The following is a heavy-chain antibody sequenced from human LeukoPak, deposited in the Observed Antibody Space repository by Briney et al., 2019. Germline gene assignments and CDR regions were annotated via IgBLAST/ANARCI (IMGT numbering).Heavy chain of an antibody. D-gene: IGHD6-25*01. CDR3: AQDRARLTHAFDI. J-gene: IGHJ3*02. V-gene: IGHV3-30*02. CDR1: GFTFSSYG. Sequence: GGSLRLSCAASGFTFSSYGMHWVRQAPGKGLEWVAFIRYDGSNKYYADSVKGRFTISRDNSKNTLYLQMNSLRAEDTAVYYCAQDRARLTHAFDIWGQGTMVTVSS. CDR2: IRYDGSNK.